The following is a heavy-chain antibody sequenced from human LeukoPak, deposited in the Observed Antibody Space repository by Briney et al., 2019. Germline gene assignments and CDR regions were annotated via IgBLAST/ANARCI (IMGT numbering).Heavy chain of an antibody. J-gene: IGHJ6*02. CDR2: IIPILGIA. Sequence: SVKVSCKASGGTFSSYAISWVRQAPGQGLEWMGRIIPILGIANYAQKFQGRVTITADKSTSTAYVELSSLRSEDTAVYYCARALKYCSSTSCPTPYYYYGMDVWGQGTTVTVSS. V-gene: IGHV1-69*04. D-gene: IGHD2-2*01. CDR1: GGTFSSYA. CDR3: ARALKYCSSTSCPTPYYYYGMDV.